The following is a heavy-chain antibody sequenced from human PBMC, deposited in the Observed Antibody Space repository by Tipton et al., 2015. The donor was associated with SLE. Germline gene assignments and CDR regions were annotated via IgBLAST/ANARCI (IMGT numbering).Heavy chain of an antibody. D-gene: IGHD3-10*01. CDR2: LNHSGST. Sequence: TLSLTCAVYGGSFSGYYWSWIRQPPGKGLEWIGELNHSGSTNYNLSLKSRVTLSVDTSKNQFSLKLSSVTAADTSVYYCAIHGIRDWFDPWGQGTLVTVSS. V-gene: IGHV4-34*01. J-gene: IGHJ5*02. CDR1: GGSFSGYY. CDR3: AIHGIRDWFDP.